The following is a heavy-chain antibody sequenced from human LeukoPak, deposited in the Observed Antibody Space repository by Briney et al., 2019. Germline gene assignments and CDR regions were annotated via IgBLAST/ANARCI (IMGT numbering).Heavy chain of an antibody. D-gene: IGHD3-16*01. CDR2: INPNSGGT. J-gene: IGHJ3*02. CDR3: ARDWGHSDAFDI. Sequence: ASVKVSCKASGYTFTGYYMHWVRQAPGQGLEWMGWINPNSGGTNYAQKFQGRVTMTRDTSISTAYMELSRLRSDDTAVYYCARDWGHSDAFDIWGQGTMVTVSS. CDR1: GYTFTGYY. V-gene: IGHV1-2*02.